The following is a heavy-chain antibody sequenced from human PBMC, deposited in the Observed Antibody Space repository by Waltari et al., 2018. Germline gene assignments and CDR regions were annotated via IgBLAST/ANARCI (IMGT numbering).Heavy chain of an antibody. V-gene: IGHV1-69*08. CDR1: GGTFSSYT. Sequence: QVQLVQSGAEVKKPGSSVKVSCKASGGTFSSYTISRVRQAPGQGLEWMGRINPIRGIANYSPTFQGRATITADTSTSTAYMERSSLASEDTALYYCARDRWVVAASASFWFDPWGQGTLVTVSS. J-gene: IGHJ5*02. CDR3: ARDRWVVAASASFWFDP. CDR2: INPIRGIA. D-gene: IGHD2-15*01.